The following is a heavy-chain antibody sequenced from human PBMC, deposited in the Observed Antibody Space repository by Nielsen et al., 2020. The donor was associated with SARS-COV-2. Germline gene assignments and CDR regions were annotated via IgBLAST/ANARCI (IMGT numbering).Heavy chain of an antibody. D-gene: IGHD3-3*01. V-gene: IGHV3-11*06. Sequence: VRQMPGKGLEWVSYISSSSSHTNYADSMKGRFTISRDNAKNSLYLEMNSLRAEDTAIYYCTRGRQGFMEWSLDYWGQGTLVTVSS. CDR3: TRGRQGFMEWSLDY. CDR2: ISSSSSHT. J-gene: IGHJ4*02.